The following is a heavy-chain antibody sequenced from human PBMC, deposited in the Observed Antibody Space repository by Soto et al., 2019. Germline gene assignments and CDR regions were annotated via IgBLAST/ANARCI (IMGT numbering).Heavy chain of an antibody. CDR1: GFTFSSYG. V-gene: IGHV3-33*01. J-gene: IGHJ6*02. Sequence: PGGSLRLSCAASGFTFSSYGMHWVRQAPGKGLEWVAVIWYDGSNKYYADSVKGRFTISRDNSKNTLYLQMNSLRAEDTAVYYCAREYYYDSSGYYYGDYYYYGMDVWGQGTTVTVSS. CDR3: AREYYYDSSGYYYGDYYYYGMDV. CDR2: IWYDGSNK. D-gene: IGHD3-22*01.